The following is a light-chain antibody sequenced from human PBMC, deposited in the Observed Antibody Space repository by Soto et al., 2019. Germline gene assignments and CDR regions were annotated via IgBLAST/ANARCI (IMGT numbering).Light chain of an antibody. CDR3: QSFDTSLRGWV. Sequence: QSVLTQPPSVSGAPGQRVTISCTGTSSNTGAGYDVHWYQQHPGTAPKYLIYSNSNRPSGVPDRFSGSKSGTSASLAISGLQAEYEADYFCQSFDTSLRGWVFGGGTKLTVL. CDR2: SNS. V-gene: IGLV1-40*01. CDR1: SSNTGAGYD. J-gene: IGLJ3*02.